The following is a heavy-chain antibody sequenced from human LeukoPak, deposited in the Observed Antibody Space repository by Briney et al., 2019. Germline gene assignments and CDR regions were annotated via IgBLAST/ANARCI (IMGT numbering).Heavy chain of an antibody. CDR2: ISSSSSYI. V-gene: IGHV3-21*01. D-gene: IGHD3-9*01. CDR3: AKYYDILPGREDMDV. J-gene: IGHJ6*02. CDR1: GFTFSSYS. Sequence: SGGSLRLSCAASGFTFSSYSMNWVRQAPGKGLEWVSSISSSSSYIYYADSVKGRFTISRDNAKNSLYLQMNSLRAEDTAVYYCAKYYDILPGREDMDVWGQGTTVTVSS.